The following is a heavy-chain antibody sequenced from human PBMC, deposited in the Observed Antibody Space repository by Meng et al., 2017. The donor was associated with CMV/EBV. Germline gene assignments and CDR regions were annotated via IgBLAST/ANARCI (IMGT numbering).Heavy chain of an antibody. J-gene: IGHJ4*02. V-gene: IGHV4-61*01. D-gene: IGHD4-11*01. Sequence: QVQLQESGPGLAQPSETLSLTCTVSGGSVSSSSYYWSWIRQPPGKGLEWIGYIYYSGSTNYSPSFKSRVTISVDTSKNQFSLKLSSVTAADTAVYYCARVSNLHFDYWGQGTLVTVSS. CDR1: GGSVSSSSYY. CDR2: IYYSGST. CDR3: ARVSNLHFDY.